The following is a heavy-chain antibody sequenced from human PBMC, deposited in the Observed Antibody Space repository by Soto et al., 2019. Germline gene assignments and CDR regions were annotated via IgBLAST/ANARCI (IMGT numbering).Heavy chain of an antibody. CDR2: IRGSGEGA. D-gene: IGHD3-10*01. Sequence: EVQLLESGGGLVQPGGSLRLSCAASGFTFSSNAMSWVRQAPGKGLEWVSDIRGSGEGANYADSVKGRFTISRDSSKNTLSPQMNTLRAEDTAVYYSTKESSYYYGSGSGNWGQGTLVTVSS. CDR3: TKESSYYYGSGSGN. J-gene: IGHJ4*02. V-gene: IGHV3-23*01. CDR1: GFTFSSNA.